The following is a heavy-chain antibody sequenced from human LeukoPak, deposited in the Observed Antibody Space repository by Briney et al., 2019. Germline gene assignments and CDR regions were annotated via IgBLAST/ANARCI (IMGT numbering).Heavy chain of an antibody. CDR3: ATSAASYFFDY. V-gene: IGHV1-24*01. J-gene: IGHJ4*02. D-gene: IGHD1-26*01. CDR1: RYTLTELS. CDR2: FDPEDGET. Sequence: ASVKVSCKVSRYTLTELSMHWVRQAPGKGVEWMGGFDPEDGETIYAQKFQGRVTMTEDTSTDTAYMELSSLRSEDTDVYYYATSAASYFFDYWGQGTLVTVSS.